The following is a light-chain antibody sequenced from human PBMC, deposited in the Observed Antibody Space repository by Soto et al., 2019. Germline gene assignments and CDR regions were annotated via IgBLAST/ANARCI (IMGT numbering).Light chain of an antibody. J-gene: IGKJ1*01. CDR1: QSVSSSY. Sequence: EIVLTQSPGTLSLSPGERATLSCRASQSVSSSYLACYQQKPGRAPRLLIYGASSSATGIPDRFSGSGSGTDFTLTISRLEPEDFAVSYCQQYGSSPRTFGQGTQVEIK. V-gene: IGKV3-20*01. CDR3: QQYGSSPRT. CDR2: GAS.